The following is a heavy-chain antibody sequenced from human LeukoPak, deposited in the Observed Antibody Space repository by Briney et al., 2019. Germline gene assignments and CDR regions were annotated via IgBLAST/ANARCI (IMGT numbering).Heavy chain of an antibody. CDR2: IYFSGRT. CDR1: GGYIKSGDYY. D-gene: IGHD4-23*01. V-gene: IGHV4-31*03. J-gene: IGHJ4*02. CDR3: SVTTRYGPNCYFDY. Sequence: SQTLSLTCTVSGGYIKSGDYYWSWIRQLPGKGLEWVGYIYFSGRTYYPPSLRSRVTISVDTSKNQFSLRLSSVTAADTAVYYCSVTTRYGPNCYFDYWGQGALVTVSS.